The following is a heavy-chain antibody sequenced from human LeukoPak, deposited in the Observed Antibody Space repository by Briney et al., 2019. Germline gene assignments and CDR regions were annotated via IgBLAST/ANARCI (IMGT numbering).Heavy chain of an antibody. J-gene: IGHJ4*02. CDR1: GFTFSSYS. CDR2: ISSSSSYI. V-gene: IGHV3-21*01. D-gene: IGHD3-10*01. CDR3: ARDRDYYGSDYFDY. Sequence: GGSLRLSCAASGFTFSSYSMNRVRQAPGKGLEWVSSISSSSSYIYYADSVKGRFTISRDNAKNSLYLQMNSLRAEDTAVYYCARDRDYYGSDYFDYWGQGTLVTVSS.